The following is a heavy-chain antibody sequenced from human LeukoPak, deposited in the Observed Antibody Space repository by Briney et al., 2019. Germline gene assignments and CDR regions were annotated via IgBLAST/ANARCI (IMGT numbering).Heavy chain of an antibody. V-gene: IGHV3-33*01. CDR3: ARDDVNSSGFDY. D-gene: IGHD6-19*01. CDR2: IWYDGSNK. J-gene: IGHJ4*02. CDR1: GFTFSSYG. Sequence: PGGSLRLSCAASGFTFSSYGMHWVRQAPGKGLEWVAVIWYDGSNKYYADSVKGRFTISRDNSKNTLYLQMNSLRAEDTAVYYCARDDVNSSGFDYWGQGTLVTVSS.